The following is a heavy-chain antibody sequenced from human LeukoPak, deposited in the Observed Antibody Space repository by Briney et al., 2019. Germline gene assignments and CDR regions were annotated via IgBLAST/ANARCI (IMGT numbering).Heavy chain of an antibody. D-gene: IGHD3-10*01. CDR1: GYTFTSYG. V-gene: IGHV1-18*04. Sequence: ASVKVSCTASGYTFTSYGISWVRQAPGQGLEWMGWISAYNGNTNYAQKLQGRVTMTTDTSTSTAYMELRSLRSDDTAVYYCARLELTMVRGVIGAFDIWGQGTMVTASS. CDR2: ISAYNGNT. CDR3: ARLELTMVRGVIGAFDI. J-gene: IGHJ3*02.